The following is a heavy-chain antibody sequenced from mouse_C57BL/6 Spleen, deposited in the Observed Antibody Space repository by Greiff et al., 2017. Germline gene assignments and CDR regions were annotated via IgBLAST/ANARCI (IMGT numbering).Heavy chain of an antibody. J-gene: IGHJ1*03. CDR3: ARDATVVARYFDV. D-gene: IGHD1-1*01. CDR1: GYTFTDYY. V-gene: IGHV1-26*01. Sequence: EVQLQQSGPELVKPGASVKISCKASGYTFTDYYMNWVKQSHGKSLEWIGDINPNNGGTSYNQKFKGKATLTVDKSSSTAYMELRSLTSEDSAVYYGARDATVVARYFDVWGTGTTVTVSS. CDR2: INPNNGGT.